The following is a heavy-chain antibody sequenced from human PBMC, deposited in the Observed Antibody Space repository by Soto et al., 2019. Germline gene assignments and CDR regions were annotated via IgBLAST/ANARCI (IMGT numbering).Heavy chain of an antibody. J-gene: IGHJ4*02. CDR2: VSYSGTT. V-gene: IGHV4-39*02. CDR1: GASISRSSFY. Sequence: SETLSLTCTVSGASISRSSFYWAWIRQTPGKGLEWIGSVSYSGTTYYDPSLTSRVTISVDTSKNQFSLKLSSVTAADTAVYYCARDEGTMVRGDFDYWGQGTLVTVSS. D-gene: IGHD3-10*01. CDR3: ARDEGTMVRGDFDY.